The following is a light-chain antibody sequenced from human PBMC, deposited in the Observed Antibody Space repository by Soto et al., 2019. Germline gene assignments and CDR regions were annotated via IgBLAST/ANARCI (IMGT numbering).Light chain of an antibody. CDR3: QSYDNILSGPL. V-gene: IGLV2-11*01. Sequence: QSALTQPRSVSGSPGQSVTISCTGTSSDVGGYNYVSWYQQHPGKAPKLMIYDVSKRPSGVPDRFSGSKSGNTASLTISGLRTEDEADYYCQSYDNILSGPLFGGGTKLTVL. J-gene: IGLJ3*02. CDR2: DVS. CDR1: SSDVGGYNY.